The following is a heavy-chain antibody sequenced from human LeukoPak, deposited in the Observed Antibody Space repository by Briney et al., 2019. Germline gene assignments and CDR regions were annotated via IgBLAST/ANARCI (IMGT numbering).Heavy chain of an antibody. CDR1: GGSMSTYY. Sequence: SETLSVTCTVSGGSMSTYYWSWIRQSAGKGLEWIGRIHRSGSTNYNPSLVSRVTMSVDTSKNQFSLKVSSVTAADTGVYYCARAPEFSSGWLLDCWGQGSLVTVSS. J-gene: IGHJ4*02. D-gene: IGHD6-19*01. V-gene: IGHV4-4*07. CDR2: IHRSGST. CDR3: ARAPEFSSGWLLDC.